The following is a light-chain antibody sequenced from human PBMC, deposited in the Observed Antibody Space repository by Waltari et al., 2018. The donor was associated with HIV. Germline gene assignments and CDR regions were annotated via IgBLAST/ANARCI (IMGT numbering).Light chain of an antibody. V-gene: IGKV3-20*01. CDR2: GAS. J-gene: IGKJ2*01. Sequence: IVLTQSPDTLSLSPGERATLSCRASQSISSTFLAWYQKKPGQAPRLLIYGASSRATGVPDRFTGGGSWTDFTLNVTRLEPEDFALYYCQQYGNSPYTFGQGTNLE. CDR1: QSISSTF. CDR3: QQYGNSPYT.